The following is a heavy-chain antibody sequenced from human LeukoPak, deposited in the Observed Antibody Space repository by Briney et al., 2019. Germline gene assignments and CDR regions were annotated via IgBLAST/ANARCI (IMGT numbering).Heavy chain of an antibody. Sequence: ASVKVSCKASGFTFTSSAMQWARQARGQRLEWIGWIVVCSGNTNYAQKFQERVTITRDMSTSTAYMELSSLRSEDTAVYYCALDGMDVWGQGTTVTVSS. CDR2: IVVCSGNT. CDR1: GFTFTSSA. V-gene: IGHV1-58*02. CDR3: ALDGMDV. J-gene: IGHJ6*02.